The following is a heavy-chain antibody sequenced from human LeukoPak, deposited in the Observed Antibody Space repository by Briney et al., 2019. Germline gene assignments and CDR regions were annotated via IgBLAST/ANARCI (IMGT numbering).Heavy chain of an antibody. CDR2: INHSGST. V-gene: IGHV4-34*01. CDR3: ARGVLKRTRTNHIAPRHNWFDP. D-gene: IGHD6-13*01. Sequence: SETLSLTCAVYGGSFSGYYWSWIRQPPGKGLEWIGEINHSGSTNYNPSLKSRVTISVDTSKNQFSLKLSSVTAADTAVYYCARGVLKRTRTNHIAPRHNWFDPWGQGTLVTVSS. CDR1: GGSFSGYY. J-gene: IGHJ5*02.